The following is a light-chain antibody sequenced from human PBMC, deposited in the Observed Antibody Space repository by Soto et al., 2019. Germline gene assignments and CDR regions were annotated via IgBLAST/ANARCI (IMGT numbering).Light chain of an antibody. V-gene: IGKV1-13*02. J-gene: IGKJ4*01. CDR3: QQFNV. CDR1: QGIRND. Sequence: AIQMTQSPSSLSASVGDRVTITCRASQGIRNDLGWYQQKPGKAPKLLIYDASSLESGVPSRFSGSGSGTDFTLTISSLQPEDFATYYCQQFNVFGGGTKVDIK. CDR2: DAS.